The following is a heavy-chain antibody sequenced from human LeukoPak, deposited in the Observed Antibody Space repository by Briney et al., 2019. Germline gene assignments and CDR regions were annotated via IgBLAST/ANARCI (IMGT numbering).Heavy chain of an antibody. CDR3: ARETWYYDILTVSPPDY. V-gene: IGHV3-74*01. Sequence: GGSLRLSCAASGFTFSTHWMHWVRQAPGKGLVRVSRINGDGSSTSYADSVKGRLTISRDDAKNTLYLQMNGLRAEDTAVYYCARETWYYDILTVSPPDYWGQGTLVTVSS. D-gene: IGHD3-9*01. CDR1: GFTFSTHW. J-gene: IGHJ4*02. CDR2: INGDGSST.